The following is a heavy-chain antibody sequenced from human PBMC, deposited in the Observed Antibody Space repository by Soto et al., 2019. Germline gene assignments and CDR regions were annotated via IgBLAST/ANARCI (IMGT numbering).Heavy chain of an antibody. Sequence: SETLSLTCSISGGSVTSGNYYWSWIRQPPGKGLEWIGYIYHNGNADYNNSLKSGITMSVDTSKNQFSLKVRSVTAADTAVYYCARRAYTTGWDNWFDPWGQGTLVT. CDR2: IYHNGNA. V-gene: IGHV4-61*01. D-gene: IGHD1-1*01. J-gene: IGHJ5*02. CDR1: GGSVTSGNYY. CDR3: ARRAYTTGWDNWFDP.